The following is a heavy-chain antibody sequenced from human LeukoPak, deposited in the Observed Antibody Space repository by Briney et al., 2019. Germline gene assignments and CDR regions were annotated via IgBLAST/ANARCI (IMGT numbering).Heavy chain of an antibody. V-gene: IGHV4-39*07. CDR1: GGSISSSSYY. Sequence: SETLSLTCSVSGGSISSSSYYWGWIRQPPGKGLEWIGSIYYSGSTYYNPSLKSRVTISVDTSKNQFSLKLSSVTAADTAVYYCARRSFIVVVVAATWFDPWGQGTLVTVSS. D-gene: IGHD2-15*01. J-gene: IGHJ5*02. CDR2: IYYSGST. CDR3: ARRSFIVVVVAATWFDP.